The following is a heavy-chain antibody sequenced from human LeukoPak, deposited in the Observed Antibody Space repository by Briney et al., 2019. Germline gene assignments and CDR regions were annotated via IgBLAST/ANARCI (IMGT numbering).Heavy chain of an antibody. CDR2: IYHSGSS. CDR3: ARDLIAVAGTEWYY. Sequence: PSETLSLTCAVSGYSISSGYYWGWIRQPPGKGLEWIGSIYHSGSSYYNPSLKSRVTISVDTSKNQFSLKLSSVTAADTAVHYCARDLIAVAGTEWYYWGQGTLVTVSS. D-gene: IGHD6-19*01. V-gene: IGHV4-38-2*02. CDR1: GYSISSGYY. J-gene: IGHJ4*02.